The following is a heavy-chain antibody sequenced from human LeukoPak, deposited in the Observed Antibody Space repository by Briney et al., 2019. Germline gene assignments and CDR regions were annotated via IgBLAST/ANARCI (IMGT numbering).Heavy chain of an antibody. CDR1: GFTFSSYS. D-gene: IGHD3-10*01. Sequence: GGSLRLSCAASGFTFSSYSMNWVRQAPGKGLEWVSYISSSSSTIYYADSVKGRFTISRDNAKNSLYLQMNSLRAEDTAVYYCAKAVLWFGELSWFDPWGQGTLVTVSS. V-gene: IGHV3-48*01. CDR2: ISSSSSTI. J-gene: IGHJ5*02. CDR3: AKAVLWFGELSWFDP.